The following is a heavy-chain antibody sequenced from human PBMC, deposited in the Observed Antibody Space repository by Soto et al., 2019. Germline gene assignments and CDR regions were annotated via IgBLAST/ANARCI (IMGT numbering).Heavy chain of an antibody. CDR3: ARAGSGVIQYLDY. CDR2: INHSGST. J-gene: IGHJ4*02. D-gene: IGHD3-10*01. Sequence: QVQLQQWGAGLLKPSQRLSLTSAVYGRSFSGYYWSWIRQPPGKGLAWIGEINHSGSTNYNLSLKRRGAISVDTSKNQFSLKLSSVTAADAAVYDCARAGSGVIQYLDYWGQGTLVTVSS. V-gene: IGHV4-34*01. CDR1: GRSFSGYY.